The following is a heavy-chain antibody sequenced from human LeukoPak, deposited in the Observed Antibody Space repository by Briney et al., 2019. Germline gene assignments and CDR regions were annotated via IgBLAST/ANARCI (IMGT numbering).Heavy chain of an antibody. CDR3: AHRFLLSGYYGIFDY. D-gene: IGHD3-3*01. CDR2: IYWDDDK. Sequence: SGPTLVKPTQTLTLTCAFSGFSLSTSGVGVGWIRQPPGKALEGLALIYWDDDKRYTPSLVGRLTITKDTSANQVVLTVTNMDPVDTATYYCAHRFLLSGYYGIFDYWGQGALVTVSS. V-gene: IGHV2-5*02. CDR1: GFSLSTSGVG. J-gene: IGHJ4*02.